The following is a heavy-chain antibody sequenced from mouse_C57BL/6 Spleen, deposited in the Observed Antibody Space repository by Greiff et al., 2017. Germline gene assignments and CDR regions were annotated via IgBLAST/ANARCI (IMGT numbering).Heavy chain of an antibody. CDR1: GFTFSSYA. J-gene: IGHJ1*03. CDR3: ARSYYDSSRHWYFDV. Sequence: EVQVVESGGGLVKPGGSLKLSCAASGFTFSSYAMSWVRQTPEKRLEWVATISDGGSYTYYPDNVKGRFTISRDNAKNNLYLQMSHLKSEDTAMYYCARSYYDSSRHWYFDVWGTGTTVTVSS. V-gene: IGHV5-4*01. D-gene: IGHD1-1*01. CDR2: ISDGGSYT.